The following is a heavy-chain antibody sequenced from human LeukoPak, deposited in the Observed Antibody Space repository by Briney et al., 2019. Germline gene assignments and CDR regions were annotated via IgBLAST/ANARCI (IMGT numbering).Heavy chain of an antibody. V-gene: IGHV4-39*07. D-gene: IGHD1-26*01. Sequence: SETLSLTCTVSGGSISSSSYFWSWIRQSPGKGLEWIGEINHSGSTNYNPSLKSRVTISLGTSKNQFSLRLSSVTAADTAVYYCTYSGSNYPDYWGQGTLVIVSS. CDR2: INHSGST. CDR1: GGSISSSSYF. J-gene: IGHJ4*02. CDR3: TYSGSNYPDY.